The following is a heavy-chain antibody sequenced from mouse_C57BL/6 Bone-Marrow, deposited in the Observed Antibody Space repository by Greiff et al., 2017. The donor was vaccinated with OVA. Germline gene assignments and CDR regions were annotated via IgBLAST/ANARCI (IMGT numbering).Heavy chain of an antibody. CDR2: ISSGGSYT. D-gene: IGHD4-1*01. Sequence: EVMLVESGGDLVKPGGSLKLSCAASGFTFSSYGMSWVRQTPDKRLEWVATISSGGSYTYYPDSVKGRFTISRDNAKNTLYLQMSSLKSEDTAMDYCARANWDFDYWGQGTTLTVSS. CDR1: GFTFSSYG. CDR3: ARANWDFDY. J-gene: IGHJ2*01. V-gene: IGHV5-6*02.